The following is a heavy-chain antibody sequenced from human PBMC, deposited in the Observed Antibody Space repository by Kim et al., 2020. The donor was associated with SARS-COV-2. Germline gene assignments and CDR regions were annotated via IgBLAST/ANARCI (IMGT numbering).Heavy chain of an antibody. CDR2: IYYSENT. D-gene: IGHD1-26*01. J-gene: IGHJ4*02. CDR3: ARDNKDGSYSFDS. V-gene: IGHV4-61*08. Sequence: SETLSLTCSVSGGSVTNDDDYWNWIRQPPGKGLEWIGYIYYSENTNYTPSLKSRVTMSIDTFGNQFSLKLTSVTAADTAIYYCARDNKDGSYSFDSWGQGTLVIVSS. CDR1: GGSVTNDDDY.